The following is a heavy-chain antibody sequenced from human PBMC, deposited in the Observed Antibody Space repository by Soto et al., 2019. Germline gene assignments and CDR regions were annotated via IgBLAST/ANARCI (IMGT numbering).Heavy chain of an antibody. V-gene: IGHV3-9*01. J-gene: IGHJ3*02. CDR3: AKATYCSGGSCSAFDI. Sequence: EVQLVESGGGLVQPGRSLRLSCAASEFTFDDYVIHWVRQAPGRGLEWISGISWNSGYTGYADSVKGRFTISRDNAKNSLYLQMNSLRAEDTALYYCAKATYCSGGSCSAFDIWGQGTMVTVSS. D-gene: IGHD2-15*01. CDR1: EFTFDDYV. CDR2: ISWNSGYT.